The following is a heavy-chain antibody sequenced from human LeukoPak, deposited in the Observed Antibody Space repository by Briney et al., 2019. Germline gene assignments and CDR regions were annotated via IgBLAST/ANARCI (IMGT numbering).Heavy chain of an antibody. CDR2: IHAADSNT. Sequence: GESLKISCRDSGYSFTNYWIGWVRQMPGKGLEWMGIIHAADSNTEYSPSFQGQVTISADKSINTAYLQWSGLKASDTAMYYCARSSSGWYAFDYWGQGTLVTVSS. CDR3: ARSSSGWYAFDY. D-gene: IGHD6-19*01. V-gene: IGHV5-51*01. J-gene: IGHJ4*02. CDR1: GYSFTNYW.